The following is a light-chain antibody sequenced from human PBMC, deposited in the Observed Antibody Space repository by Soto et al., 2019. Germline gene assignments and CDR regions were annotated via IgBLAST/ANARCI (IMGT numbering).Light chain of an antibody. CDR3: QQYGSSQIT. CDR1: QSVSSNF. V-gene: IGKV3-20*01. CDR2: GAS. Sequence: EIVLTQSPGTLSLSPGERATLSCRASQSVSSNFLAWYQQKPGRAPRLLIYGASSRATGVPDRFSGSGSGTDFILTISRLEPEDFAVYYCQQYGSSQITFGQGTRLEIK. J-gene: IGKJ5*01.